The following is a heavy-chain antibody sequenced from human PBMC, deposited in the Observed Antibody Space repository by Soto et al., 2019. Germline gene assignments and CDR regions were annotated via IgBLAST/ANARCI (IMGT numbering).Heavy chain of an antibody. Sequence: GASVKVSCKASGYTFTSYAMHWVRQAPGQRLEWMGWINAGNGNTKYSQKFQGRVTITRDTSASTAYMELSSLRSEDTAVYYCARFSSALAGFLDYWGQGTLVTVSS. CDR1: GYTFTSYA. CDR3: ARFSSALAGFLDY. V-gene: IGHV1-3*01. D-gene: IGHD6-19*01. J-gene: IGHJ4*02. CDR2: INAGNGNT.